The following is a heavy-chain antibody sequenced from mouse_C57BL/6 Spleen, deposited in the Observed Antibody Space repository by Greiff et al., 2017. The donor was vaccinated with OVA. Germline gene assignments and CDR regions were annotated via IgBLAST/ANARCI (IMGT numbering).Heavy chain of an antibody. CDR3: ARSGLRRRGYAMDY. D-gene: IGHD2-2*01. V-gene: IGHV1-50*01. CDR2: IDPSDSYT. J-gene: IGHJ4*01. Sequence: QVQLQQPGAELVKPGASVKLSCKASGYTFTSYWMQWVKQRPGQGLEWIGEIDPSDSYTNYNQKFKGKATLTVDTSSSTAYMQLSSLTSEDSAVYYCARSGLRRRGYAMDYWGQGTSVTVSS. CDR1: GYTFTSYW.